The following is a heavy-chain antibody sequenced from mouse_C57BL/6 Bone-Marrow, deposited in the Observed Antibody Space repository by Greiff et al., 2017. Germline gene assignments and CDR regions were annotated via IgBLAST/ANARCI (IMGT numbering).Heavy chain of an antibody. CDR1: GYAFSSSW. V-gene: IGHV1-82*01. CDR2: IYPGDGDT. D-gene: IGHD3-2*02. CDR3: ARSQLRLLAWFAY. J-gene: IGHJ3*01. Sequence: VQLQQSGPELVKPGASVTISCKASGYAFSSSWMNWVKQRPGKGLEWIGRIYPGDGDTNYNGKFKGKATLTADKSSSTAYMQLSSLTSEDSAVYFCARSQLRLLAWFAYWGQGTLVTVSA.